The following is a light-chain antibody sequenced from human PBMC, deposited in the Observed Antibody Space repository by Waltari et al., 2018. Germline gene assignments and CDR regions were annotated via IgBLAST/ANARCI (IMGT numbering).Light chain of an antibody. CDR3: QHYVRLPAT. J-gene: IGKJ1*01. Sequence: ESVLTQSPGTLSLSPGDRATLSCRASQRVSRTLAWYQQKTGQAPRLLIYGASTMATGIPERFSGGGSGTDFSLTISRLEPEDFAVYYCQHYVRLPATFGQGTKVEIK. V-gene: IGKV3-20*01. CDR2: GAS. CDR1: QRVSRT.